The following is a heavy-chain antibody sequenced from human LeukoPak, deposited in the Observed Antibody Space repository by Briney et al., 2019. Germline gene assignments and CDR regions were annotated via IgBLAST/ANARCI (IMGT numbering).Heavy chain of an antibody. V-gene: IGHV3-74*01. CDR2: IDSDGSET. Sequence: GGSLRLSCAASGFTFSSYWMHWVRQAPGKGLMWVSRIDSDGSETSYADSVKGRFTISRDNAKNTLYLQMNSLRVEDTAVYYCARVDVWGGFRSHYWGQGTLVTVSS. CDR3: ARVDVWGGFRSHY. J-gene: IGHJ4*02. CDR1: GFTFSSYW. D-gene: IGHD3-16*02.